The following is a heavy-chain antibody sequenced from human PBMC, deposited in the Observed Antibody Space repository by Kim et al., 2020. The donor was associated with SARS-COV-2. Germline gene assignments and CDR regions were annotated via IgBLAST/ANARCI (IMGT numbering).Heavy chain of an antibody. CDR2: IHTGSGYT. J-gene: IGHJ4*02. CDR1: GYSFSSAG. V-gene: IGHV1-3*04. CDR3: ARLVGSTTIDLDY. Sequence: ASVKVSCKGSGYSFSSAGIHWVRQAPGQSLEWMGWIHTGSGYTMYSENFQDRVTFSRDTSATTAYMELSSLRSGDTAVYYCARLVGSTTIDLDYWGQGTLVTVSS. D-gene: IGHD1-26*01.